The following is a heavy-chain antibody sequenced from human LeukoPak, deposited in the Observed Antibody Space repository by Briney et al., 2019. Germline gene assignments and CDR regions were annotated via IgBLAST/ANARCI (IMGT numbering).Heavy chain of an antibody. D-gene: IGHD2-2*01. J-gene: IGHJ5*02. V-gene: IGHV4-34*01. CDR2: INHSGST. CDR1: GGSFSGYY. CDR3: ARNHPWTFYRSSTSCRRNNWFDP. Sequence: SETLSLTCAVYGGSFSGYYWSWIRQPPGKGLEWIGEINHSGSTNYNPSLKSRVTISVDTSKNQFSLKLSSVTAADTAVYYCARNHPWTFYRSSTSCRRNNWFDPWGQGTLVTVSS.